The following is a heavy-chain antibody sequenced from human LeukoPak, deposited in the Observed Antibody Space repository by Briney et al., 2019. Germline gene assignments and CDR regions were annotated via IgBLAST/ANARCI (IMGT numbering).Heavy chain of an antibody. CDR2: IKQDGSEK. J-gene: IGHJ4*02. CDR1: GFTFSSYW. Sequence: GGSLRLSCAASGFTFSSYWMSWVRQAPGKGLDWVANIKQDGSEKYYVDSVKGRFTISRDNAKNSLYLQMNSLRAEDTAVYYCARPAYGSGSYYLYYFDYWGQGTLVTVSS. V-gene: IGHV3-7*03. D-gene: IGHD3-10*01. CDR3: ARPAYGSGSYYLYYFDY.